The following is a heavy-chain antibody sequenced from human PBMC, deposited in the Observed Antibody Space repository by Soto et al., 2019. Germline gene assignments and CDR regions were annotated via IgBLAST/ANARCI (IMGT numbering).Heavy chain of an antibody. D-gene: IGHD6-13*01. CDR1: GYDFTAYD. V-gene: IGHV1-8*02. CDR3: GRGPSPRAPAGGTPYYFAMDV. Sequence: ASVKVSCKASGYDFTAYDINWVRLASGQGLEWMGWMNPINGATGSARRFQGRVSMTRNTATGTAYLELTSLRSDDSAVYYCGRGPSPRAPAGGTPYYFAMDVWGQGTTVTVS. CDR2: MNPINGAT. J-gene: IGHJ6*02.